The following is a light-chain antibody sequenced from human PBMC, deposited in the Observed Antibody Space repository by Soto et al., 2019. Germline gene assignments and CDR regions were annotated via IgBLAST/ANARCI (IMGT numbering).Light chain of an antibody. V-gene: IGKV3-15*01. J-gene: IGKJ1*01. CDR3: QHYNNWPPWT. CDR1: QSVKSN. Sequence: EIVMTQSPATLSVSPGERVTLSCRASQSVKSNLAWYHQKFGQAPRLLIYGASTRATGVPARFSGSGSGTEFTLTISSLQSEDFAVYYCQHYNNWPPWTFGQGTKVEI. CDR2: GAS.